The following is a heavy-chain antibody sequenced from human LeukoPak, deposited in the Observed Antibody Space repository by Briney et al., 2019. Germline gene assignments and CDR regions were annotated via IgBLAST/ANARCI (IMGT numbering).Heavy chain of an antibody. J-gene: IGHJ4*02. CDR3: ARLGSGYYDY. CDR2: VYFTGST. Sequence: PSETLSLTCTVSGGSISLSTYYWGWIRQPPGKGLEWIGSVYFTGSTYFNPSLKSRVTISVDTSKNQFSLRLSSVTAADTAVYYCARLGSGYYDYWGQGTLVTVSS. CDR1: GGSISLSTYY. D-gene: IGHD3-3*01. V-gene: IGHV4-39*01.